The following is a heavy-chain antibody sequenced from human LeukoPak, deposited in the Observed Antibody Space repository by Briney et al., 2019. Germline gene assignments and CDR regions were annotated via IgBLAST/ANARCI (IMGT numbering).Heavy chain of an antibody. Sequence: PSETLSLTCTVSGGSISSGDYYWSWIRQPPGKGLEWIGYIYYSGSTYYNPSLKSRVTISVDTSKNQFSLKLGSVTAADTAVYYCAAPVDYGSGSYLSWGQGTLVTVSS. CDR3: AAPVDYGSGSYLS. V-gene: IGHV4-30-4*01. J-gene: IGHJ5*02. D-gene: IGHD3-10*01. CDR1: GGSISSGDYY. CDR2: IYYSGST.